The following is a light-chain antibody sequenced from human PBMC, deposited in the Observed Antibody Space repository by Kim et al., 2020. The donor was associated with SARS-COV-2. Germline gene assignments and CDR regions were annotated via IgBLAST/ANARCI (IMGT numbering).Light chain of an antibody. V-gene: IGKV3-15*01. CDR3: EQYYKWPPLT. Sequence: EIVMTQSPATLSVSPGERATLSCRASQSVTSNLAWYQQKPGRAPRLLIYGASIRATDIPARFSGSGSGTEFTLTISGLQSEDFAVYYCEQYYKWPPLTFGGGTKVEMK. J-gene: IGKJ4*01. CDR1: QSVTSN. CDR2: GAS.